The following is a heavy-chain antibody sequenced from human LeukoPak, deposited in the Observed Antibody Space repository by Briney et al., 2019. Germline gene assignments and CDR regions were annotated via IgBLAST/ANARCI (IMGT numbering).Heavy chain of an antibody. V-gene: IGHV1-69*13. CDR3: AREGMYYDTLTGPRYGMDV. D-gene: IGHD3-9*01. CDR2: IIPIFGTA. Sequence: GASVKVSCKASGGTFSSYAISWVRQAPGQGLEWMGGIIPIFGTANYAQKFQGRVTITADESTSTAYMELSSLRSEDTAVYYCAREGMYYDTLTGPRYGMDVWGQGTTVTVSS. J-gene: IGHJ6*02. CDR1: GGTFSSYA.